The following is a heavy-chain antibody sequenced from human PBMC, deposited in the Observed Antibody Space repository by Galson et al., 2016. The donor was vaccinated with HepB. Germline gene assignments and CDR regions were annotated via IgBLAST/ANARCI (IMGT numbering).Heavy chain of an antibody. CDR3: ARADLGYGSDHFET. J-gene: IGHJ5*02. V-gene: IGHV1-3*01. CDR1: RCTFSTYA. Sequence: SVKVSCKASRCTFSTYALHWVRQAPGRRLEWMGWINVGNGNTKSSQRFQDRVTITRDTSATTAYMELNNLTSEDTAVYYCARADLGYGSDHFETWGQGTLVTVSS. D-gene: IGHD5-12*01. CDR2: INVGNGNT.